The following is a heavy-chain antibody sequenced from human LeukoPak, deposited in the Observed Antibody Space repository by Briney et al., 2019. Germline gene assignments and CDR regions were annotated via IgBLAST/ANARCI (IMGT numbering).Heavy chain of an antibody. Sequence: SETLSLTSIDPVGSITPYYWSWICQPPRKGLEWICYVYYSGRTSYSPSLKSRVTISVGTSEDRFSLELTSVTAADTAVYYCARTRYCSTTSCYADTWGQGTMVTVSS. CDR2: VYYSGRT. V-gene: IGHV4-59*01. D-gene: IGHD2-2*01. CDR3: ARTRYCSTTSCYADT. CDR1: VGSITPYY. J-gene: IGHJ3*01.